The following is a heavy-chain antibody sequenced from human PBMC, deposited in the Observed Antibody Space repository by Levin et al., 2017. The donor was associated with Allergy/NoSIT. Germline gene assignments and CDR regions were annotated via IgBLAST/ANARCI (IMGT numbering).Heavy chain of an antibody. J-gene: IGHJ3*02. CDR3: ARGQYCSSTSCRTAGIWDAFDI. D-gene: IGHD2-2*01. CDR2: ISAYNGNT. Sequence: GESLKISCKASGYTFTSYGISWVRQAPGQGLEWMGWISAYNGNTNYAQKLQGRVTMTTDTSTSTAYMELRSLRSDDTAVYYCARGQYCSSTSCRTAGIWDAFDIWGQGTMVTVSS. CDR1: GYTFTSYG. V-gene: IGHV1-18*01.